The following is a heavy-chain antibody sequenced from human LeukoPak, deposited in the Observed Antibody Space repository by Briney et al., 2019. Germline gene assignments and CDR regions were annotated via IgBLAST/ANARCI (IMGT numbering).Heavy chain of an antibody. D-gene: IGHD2/OR15-2a*01. J-gene: IGHJ5*02. CDR1: GFTFSSYS. CDR2: ISSSSSYI. V-gene: IGHV3-21*01. Sequence: GGSLRLSCAASGFTFSSYSMNWVRQAPGKGLEWVSSISSSSSYIYYADSVKGRFTISRDNAKNSLYLQMNSLRAEDTAVYYCARQGVIDDVRYDHWGQGTLVTVSS. CDR3: ARQGVIDDVRYDH.